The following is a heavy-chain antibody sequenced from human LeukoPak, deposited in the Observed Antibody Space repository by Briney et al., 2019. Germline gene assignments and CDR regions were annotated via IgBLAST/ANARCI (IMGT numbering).Heavy chain of an antibody. D-gene: IGHD5-24*01. CDR2: IKQDGSEK. CDR1: IYTFSSYW. Sequence: GGSERLSCAPSIYTFSSYWMIGVPQAPGKGLEWVVNIKQDGSEKYYVDSVKGRFTVSRDNAKNSLYLQMNSLRAEDTAMYSCARFRATQYFDLWGRGTLVTVSS. CDR3: ARFRATQYFDL. V-gene: IGHV3-7*05. J-gene: IGHJ2*01.